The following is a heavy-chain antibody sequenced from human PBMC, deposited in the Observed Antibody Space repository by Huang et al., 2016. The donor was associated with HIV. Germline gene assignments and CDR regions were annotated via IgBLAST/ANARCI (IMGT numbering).Heavy chain of an antibody. CDR1: GYDFGSYG. D-gene: IGHD3-22*01. Sequence: QVQLVQSGGEVKQPGASVRVSCKASGYDFGSYGMSWGRQAPGQGREGLGWSGSDSRDTRTAQKFQGRVTMTTDRSATTTYMELRSLRYDDTAVYYCARDTYYTDIWKRNDAFFLWGQGTMITVYS. J-gene: IGHJ3*01. CDR2: SGSDSRDT. V-gene: IGHV1-18*01. CDR3: ARDTYYTDIWKRNDAFFL.